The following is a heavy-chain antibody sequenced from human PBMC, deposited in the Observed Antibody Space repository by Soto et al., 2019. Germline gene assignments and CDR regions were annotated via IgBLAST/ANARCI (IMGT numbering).Heavy chain of an antibody. Sequence: QLQLQESGPGLVKPSETVSLTCTVSGGSISSSSYYWGWIRQPPGKGLEWIGSIYYSGNTSYNPSLKSRVTISVDTSKNQFSLKLSSVTAADTAVYYCARLDYGDSDYWGQGTLVTVSS. V-gene: IGHV4-39*01. D-gene: IGHD4-17*01. CDR1: GGSISSSSYY. J-gene: IGHJ4*02. CDR3: ARLDYGDSDY. CDR2: IYYSGNT.